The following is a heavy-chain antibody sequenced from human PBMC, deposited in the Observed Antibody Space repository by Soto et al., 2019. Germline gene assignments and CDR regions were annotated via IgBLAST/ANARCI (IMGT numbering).Heavy chain of an antibody. J-gene: IGHJ4*02. CDR3: ATVVGAVPY. CDR1: GYTFTSYA. D-gene: IGHD1-26*01. V-gene: IGHV1-18*01. CDR2: LSAYNGNT. Sequence: QIHLVQSGAEVKEPGASVKVSCKASGYTFTSYAISWVRQAPGQGLEWMGWLSAYNGNTNYAQNLQGRGTVTTDTSTDTAYMELRSLRSDDTAVYYCATVVGAVPYWGQGTLVTVSS.